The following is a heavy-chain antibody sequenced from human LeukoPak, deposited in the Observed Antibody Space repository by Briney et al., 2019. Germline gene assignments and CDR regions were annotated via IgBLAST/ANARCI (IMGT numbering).Heavy chain of an antibody. J-gene: IGHJ4*02. CDR1: QFTFSSSG. D-gene: IGHD2-8*01. CDR3: AKMVRLFFYS. Sequence: GGSLRLSCAASQFTFSSSGMAWVLQSPEKGLEWVSAITGSGATTYYADSVKGRFTISRDNSKNTLYLQVNSLRAEDTAVYYCAKMVRLFFYSWGQGTLVTVSS. V-gene: IGHV3-23*01. CDR2: ITGSGATT.